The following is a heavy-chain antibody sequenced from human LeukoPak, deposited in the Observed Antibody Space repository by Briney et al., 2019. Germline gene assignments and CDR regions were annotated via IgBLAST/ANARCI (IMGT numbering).Heavy chain of an antibody. D-gene: IGHD1-1*01. CDR2: IYHSGST. CDR1: GFSISSGYY. J-gene: IGHJ4*02. V-gene: IGHV4-38-2*02. Sequence: SETLSLTCTVSGFSISSGYYWDWIRQPPGKGLEWIGNIYHSGSTYYNPSLKSRVTISVDTSKNQFSLKLTSVTAADTAVYYCARRPISTGIDYWGQGTLVTVSS. CDR3: ARRPISTGIDY.